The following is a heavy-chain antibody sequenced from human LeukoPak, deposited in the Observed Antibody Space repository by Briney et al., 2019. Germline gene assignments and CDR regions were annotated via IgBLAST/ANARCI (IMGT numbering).Heavy chain of an antibody. V-gene: IGHV4-39*01. J-gene: IGHJ4*02. CDR3: ARRGIYSDGTDY. D-gene: IGHD5-18*01. CDR2: IYYSGST. Sequence: PSETLSLTCTVSGGSISSNSYYWGWIRQTPGKGLEWIGSIYYSGSTYYNPSLKSRVTISVDTSKNQFSLKLSSVTAADTAVYYCARRGIYSDGTDYWGQGTLVTVSS. CDR1: GGSISSNSYY.